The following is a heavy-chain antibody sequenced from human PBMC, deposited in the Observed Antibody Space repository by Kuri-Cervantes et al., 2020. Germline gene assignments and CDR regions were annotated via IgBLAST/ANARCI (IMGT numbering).Heavy chain of an antibody. J-gene: IGHJ4*02. Sequence: GGSPRLSCAASGFIFSSYWMHWVRHAPGKGLVWVSRINSDGSSTSYADSMKGRFTISRDNAKNSLYLQMNSLRAGDTAVYYCARGQAGSGYDLFTVGPWDYWGQGTLVTVSS. CDR2: INSDGSST. V-gene: IGHV3-74*01. CDR1: GFIFSSYW. D-gene: IGHD5-12*01. CDR3: ARGQAGSGYDLFTVGPWDY.